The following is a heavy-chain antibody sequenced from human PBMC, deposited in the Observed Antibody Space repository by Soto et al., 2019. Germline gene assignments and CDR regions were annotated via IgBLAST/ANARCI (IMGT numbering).Heavy chain of an antibody. Sequence: GGSLRLSCAASGFTFSSYEMNWVRQAPGKGLEWVSYISSSGSTIYYADSVKGRFTISRDNAKNSLYLQMNSLRAEDTAVYYCARAEAGQYYFDYWGQGTLVTVSS. CDR2: ISSSGSTI. V-gene: IGHV3-48*03. CDR1: GFTFSSYE. J-gene: IGHJ4*02. D-gene: IGHD6-13*01. CDR3: ARAEAGQYYFDY.